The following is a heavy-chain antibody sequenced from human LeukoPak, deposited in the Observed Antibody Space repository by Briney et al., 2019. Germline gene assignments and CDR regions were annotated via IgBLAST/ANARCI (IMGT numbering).Heavy chain of an antibody. Sequence: PSETLSLTCTVSGGSISSSSYYWGWIRQPPGKGLEWIGSIYYSGSTYYNPSLKSRVTISVDTSKNQFSLKLSSVTAADTAVYYCARGGRRDGHFDYWGQGTLVTVSS. CDR2: IYYSGST. CDR1: GGSISSSSYY. J-gene: IGHJ4*02. D-gene: IGHD5-24*01. CDR3: ARGGRRDGHFDY. V-gene: IGHV4-39*07.